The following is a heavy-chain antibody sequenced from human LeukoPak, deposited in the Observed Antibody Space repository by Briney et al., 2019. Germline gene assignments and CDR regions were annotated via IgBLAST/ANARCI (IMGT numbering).Heavy chain of an antibody. V-gene: IGHV4-39*07. CDR1: GVSISSSNSY. J-gene: IGHJ3*02. Sequence: PSETLSLTCTVSGVSISSSNSYWGWIRQPPGKGLEWIGSIYYSGSTYYNPSLKSRVTISVDTSKNQFSLKLSSVTAADTAVYYCATSYGSSWLDAFDIWGQGTMVTVSS. CDR2: IYYSGST. D-gene: IGHD6-13*01. CDR3: ATSYGSSWLDAFDI.